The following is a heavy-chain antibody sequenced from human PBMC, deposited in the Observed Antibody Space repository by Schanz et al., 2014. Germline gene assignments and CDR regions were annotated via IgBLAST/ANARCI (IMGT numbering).Heavy chain of an antibody. CDR1: GVSISSYY. J-gene: IGHJ4*02. D-gene: IGHD5-18*01. Sequence: QVQLQESGPGLVRPSETLSLTCTVSGVSISSYYWSWIRQPPGKGLEWIGHIYYSGSTNYNPSIKSRVTISADTSKNQLSLKLTSVTAADTAVYYCASKARYTYGYDYWGQGTLVTVSS. CDR3: ASKARYTYGYDY. V-gene: IGHV4-59*01. CDR2: IYYSGST.